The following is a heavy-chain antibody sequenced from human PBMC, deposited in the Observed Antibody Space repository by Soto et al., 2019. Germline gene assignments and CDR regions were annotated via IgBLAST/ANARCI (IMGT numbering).Heavy chain of an antibody. J-gene: IGHJ6*02. Sequence: EVQLVESGGGLVKPGGSLRLSCAASGFTFSSYSMNWVRQAPGKWLEWVSSISSSSSYIYYADSVKGRFTISRDNAKNSLYLQMNSLRAEDTAVYYCARDTAAGTWRSYYGMDVWGQGTTVTVSS. D-gene: IGHD6-13*01. CDR1: GFTFSSYS. CDR3: ARDTAAGTWRSYYGMDV. CDR2: ISSSSSYI. V-gene: IGHV3-21*01.